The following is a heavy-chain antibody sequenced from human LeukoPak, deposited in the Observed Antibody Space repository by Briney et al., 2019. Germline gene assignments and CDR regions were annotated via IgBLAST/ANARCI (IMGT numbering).Heavy chain of an antibody. CDR2: ISGSGGST. CDR3: ARDERLLSFLK. CDR1: GFTFSSYA. Sequence: PTGGSLRLSCAVSGFTFSSYAMSWVRQAPGKGLEWVSAISGSGGSTYYADSVKGRFTISRYNSKNTLYLQMNSLRAEDTAIYYCARDERLLSFLKWGQGTLVTVSS. V-gene: IGHV3-23*01. J-gene: IGHJ4*02. D-gene: IGHD3-3*01.